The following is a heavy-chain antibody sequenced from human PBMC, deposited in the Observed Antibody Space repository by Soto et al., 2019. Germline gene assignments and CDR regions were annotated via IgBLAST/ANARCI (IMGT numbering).Heavy chain of an antibody. V-gene: IGHV4-39*07. CDR3: ARDCSGGSCYSRGAFDY. D-gene: IGHD2-15*01. CDR2: IYYSGST. J-gene: IGHJ4*02. CDR1: GGSISSSSYY. Sequence: SETLYLTCTVSGGSISSSSYYWGWIRQPPGKGLEWIGSIYYSGSTYYNPSLKSRVTISVDKSKNQFSLKLSSVTAADTAVYYCARDCSGGSCYSRGAFDYWGQGTLVTVSS.